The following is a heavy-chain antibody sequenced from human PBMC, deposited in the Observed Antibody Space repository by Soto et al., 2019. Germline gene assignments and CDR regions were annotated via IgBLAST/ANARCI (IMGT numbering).Heavy chain of an antibody. CDR3: AKGLPHYYDSSGPTE. CDR2: ISYDGSNK. V-gene: IGHV3-30*18. J-gene: IGHJ4*02. Sequence: PGGSLRLSCAASGFTFSRYGMHWVRQAPGKGLEWVAVISYDGSNKYYADSVKGRFTISRDNSKNTLYLQMNSLRAEDTAVYYCAKGLPHYYDSSGPTEWGQGTLVTVSS. CDR1: GFTFSRYG. D-gene: IGHD3-22*01.